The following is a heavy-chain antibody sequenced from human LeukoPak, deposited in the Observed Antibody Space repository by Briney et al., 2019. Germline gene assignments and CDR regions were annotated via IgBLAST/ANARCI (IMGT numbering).Heavy chain of an antibody. V-gene: IGHV4-61*01. CDR3: ARGVRYSGYDSFSPVDY. J-gene: IGHJ4*02. CDR2: TYYSGST. D-gene: IGHD5-12*01. CDR1: GGSVSSGSYY. Sequence: SETLSLTCTVSGGSVSSGSYYWSWIRQPPGKGLEWIGYTYYSGSTNYNPSLKSRVTMSVDTSKNQFSLKLSSVTAADTAVYYCARGVRYSGYDSFSPVDYWGQGTLVTVSS.